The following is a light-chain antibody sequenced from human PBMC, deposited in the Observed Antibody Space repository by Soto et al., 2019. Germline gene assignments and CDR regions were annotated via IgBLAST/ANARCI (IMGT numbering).Light chain of an antibody. CDR1: QTISSW. V-gene: IGKV1-5*03. CDR3: QHYNSYSEA. J-gene: IGKJ1*01. CDR2: KAS. Sequence: DIQMTQSPSTLSGSVGDRVTITCRASQTISSWLAWYQQKPGKAPKLLIYKASTLKSGVPSRFSGSGSGTEFTLTISRLQADDFVTYYCQHYNSYSEAFGQGNKVELK.